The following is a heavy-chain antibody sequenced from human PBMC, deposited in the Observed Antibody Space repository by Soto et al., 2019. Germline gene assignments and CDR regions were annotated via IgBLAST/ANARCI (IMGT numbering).Heavy chain of an antibody. CDR2: VKEDGSEL. D-gene: IGHD3-16*01. CDR1: GFNVMSYW. Sequence: GGSLRLYCAVSGFNVMSYWMSWVRQAPGKGLEWVASVKEDGSELYYLHSVRGRFSISRDSAGNALHLTMNYLSAEDTGVYFCARDIGFDYVNWGQGIPVTVSS. CDR3: ARDIGFDYVN. J-gene: IGHJ4*02. V-gene: IGHV3-7*01.